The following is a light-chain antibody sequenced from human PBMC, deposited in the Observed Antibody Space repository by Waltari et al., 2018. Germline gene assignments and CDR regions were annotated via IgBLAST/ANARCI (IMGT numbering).Light chain of an antibody. Sequence: AIRITQSPSSLSASTGDRVTITCRASQGISSYLAWYQQKPRKAPKLLIYAASTLQSGVPSRFSGSGSGTDFTLTISCLQSEDFTTYYCQQYYSYPWTFGQGTKVEIK. J-gene: IGKJ1*01. CDR1: QGISSY. CDR3: QQYYSYPWT. CDR2: AAS. V-gene: IGKV1-8*01.